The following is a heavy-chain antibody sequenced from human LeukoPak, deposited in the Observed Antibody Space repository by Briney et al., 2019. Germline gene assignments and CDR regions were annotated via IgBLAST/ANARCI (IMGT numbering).Heavy chain of an antibody. CDR1: GFTFSSYA. CDR3: AKFPIVVVPPASPVIDY. J-gene: IGHJ4*02. CDR2: ISGSGGST. Sequence: GGSLRLSCAASGFTFSSYAMSWVRQAPGKGLEWVSAISGSGGSTYYADSVKGRFTISRDNSKNTLYLQMNSLGAEDRAVYYCAKFPIVVVPPASPVIDYWGQGALGTVSP. V-gene: IGHV3-23*01. D-gene: IGHD2-2*01.